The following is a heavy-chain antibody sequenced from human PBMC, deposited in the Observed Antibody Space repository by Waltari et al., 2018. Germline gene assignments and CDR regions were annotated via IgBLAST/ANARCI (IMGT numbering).Heavy chain of an antibody. D-gene: IGHD3-10*01. CDR3: ARGSADFVRFWDS. CDR2: IKFDGTGQ. CDR1: VFALLLYA. J-gene: IGHJ4*02. V-gene: IGHV3-7*03. Sequence: DVYLAESGGGLVQPGGSLRLSCAASVFALLLYAMAWVRQAPGKGLEWVANIKFDGTGQYYLDSVAGRFTISRDNTKNSLYLQMDRLRDDDTAVYYCARGSADFVRFWDSWGQGTLVTVSS.